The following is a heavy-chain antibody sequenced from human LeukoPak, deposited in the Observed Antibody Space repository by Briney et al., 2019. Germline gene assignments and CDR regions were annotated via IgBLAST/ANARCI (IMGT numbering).Heavy chain of an antibody. J-gene: IGHJ4*02. D-gene: IGHD3-3*01. CDR3: ARDRARITIFGTLGGEFDY. V-gene: IGHV1-8*01. Sequence: ASVKVSCKASGYTFTSYDINWVRQATGQGLEWMGWMNPNSGNTGYAQKFQGRVTMTRNTSISTAYMELSSLRSEDTAVYYCARDRARITIFGTLGGEFDYWGQGTLVTVSS. CDR1: GYTFTSYD. CDR2: MNPNSGNT.